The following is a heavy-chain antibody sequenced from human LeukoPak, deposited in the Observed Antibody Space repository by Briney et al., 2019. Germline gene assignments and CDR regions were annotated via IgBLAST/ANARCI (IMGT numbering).Heavy chain of an antibody. CDR2: ISGSGGST. CDR1: GFTFSSYA. J-gene: IGHJ4*02. CDR3: AKRGYYDSSGTPDY. V-gene: IGHV3-23*01. Sequence: PGGSLRLSCAASGFTFSSYAMSWVRQAPGKGLEWVSAISGSGGSTYYADSVKGRFTISRDNSKNTLYLQMNSLRAEDTAVYYCAKRGYYDSSGTPDYWGQGTLVTVSS. D-gene: IGHD3-22*01.